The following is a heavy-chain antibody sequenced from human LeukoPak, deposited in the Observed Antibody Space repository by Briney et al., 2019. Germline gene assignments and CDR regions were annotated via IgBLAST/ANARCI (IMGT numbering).Heavy chain of an antibody. V-gene: IGHV4-39*01. CDR1: GGSVSSTTYY. Sequence: PSETLSLTCTVSGGSVSSTTYYWSWIRQPPGKGLEWIASINYSGSTYYNPSLKSRVTISVDTSENQFSLKLSSVTAADTAVYYCARYVVYGSGKYYFDYWGQGALVSASS. D-gene: IGHD3-10*01. CDR3: ARYVVYGSGKYYFDY. J-gene: IGHJ4*02. CDR2: INYSGST.